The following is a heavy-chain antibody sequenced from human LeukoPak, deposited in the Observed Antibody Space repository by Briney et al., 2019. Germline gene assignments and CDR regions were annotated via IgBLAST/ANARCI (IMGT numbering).Heavy chain of an antibody. V-gene: IGHV3-7*01. J-gene: IGHJ4*02. CDR2: IRQDGSEI. CDR3: ARDRRNRYCSSTSCYHMGGCDY. CDR1: GFTLSDVW. Sequence: GGSLRLSCAASGFTLSDVWMSWVRQAPGKGLAWVANIRQDGSEIHYVDSVKGRFTISRDNAKNSLYLQMNSLRAEDTAVYYCARDRRNRYCSSTSCYHMGGCDYWGQGTLVTVSS. D-gene: IGHD2-2*01.